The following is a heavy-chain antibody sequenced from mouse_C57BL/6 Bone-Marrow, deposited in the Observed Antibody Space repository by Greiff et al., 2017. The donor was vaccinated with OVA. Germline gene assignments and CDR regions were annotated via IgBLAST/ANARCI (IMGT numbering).Heavy chain of an antibody. CDR1: GFTFSSYG. CDR2: ISSGGSYT. CDR3: ASTRIAWFAY. J-gene: IGHJ3*01. D-gene: IGHD2-12*01. Sequence: EVQLMESGGDLVKPGGSLKLSCAASGFTFSSYGMSRVRQTPDKRLEWVATISSGGSYTYYPDSVKGRFPFSRANANNTLYLQMSSLKSEDTAMYYCASTRIAWFAYWDRGTLVTVSA. V-gene: IGHV5-6*01.